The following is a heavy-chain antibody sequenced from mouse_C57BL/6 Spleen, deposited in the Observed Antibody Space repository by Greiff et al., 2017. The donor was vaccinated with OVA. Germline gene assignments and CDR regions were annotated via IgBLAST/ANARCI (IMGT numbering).Heavy chain of an antibody. Sequence: EVKLMESGGGLVKPGGSLKLSCAASGFTFSSYAMSWVRQTPEKRLEWVATISDGGSYTYYPDNVKGRFTISRDNANNNLYLQMSHLKSEDTAMYYCAREDGYYAMDYWGQGTSVTVSS. CDR2: ISDGGSYT. CDR1: GFTFSSYA. D-gene: IGHD2-3*01. V-gene: IGHV5-4*01. CDR3: AREDGYYAMDY. J-gene: IGHJ4*01.